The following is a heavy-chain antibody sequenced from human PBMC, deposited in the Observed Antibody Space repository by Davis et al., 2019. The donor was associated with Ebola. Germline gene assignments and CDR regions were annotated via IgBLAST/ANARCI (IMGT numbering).Heavy chain of an antibody. Sequence: GGSLRLSCAASGFTFSSYSMNWVRQAPGKGLEWVSSISSSSSYIYYADSVKGRFTISRDNAKNSLYLQMNSLRDEDTAVYYCACTIFGTIGNFDYWGQGTLVTVSS. V-gene: IGHV3-21*01. CDR1: GFTFSSYS. J-gene: IGHJ4*02. D-gene: IGHD3-3*01. CDR3: ACTIFGTIGNFDY. CDR2: ISSSSSYI.